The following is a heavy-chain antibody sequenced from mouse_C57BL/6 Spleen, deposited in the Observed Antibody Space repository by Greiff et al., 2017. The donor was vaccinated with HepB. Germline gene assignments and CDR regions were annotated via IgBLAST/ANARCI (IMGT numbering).Heavy chain of an antibody. CDR2: INPYNGGT. D-gene: IGHD1-1*01. V-gene: IGHV1-19*01. CDR3: ARLGITTVVATGGYFDV. CDR1: GYTFTDYY. J-gene: IGHJ1*03. Sequence: EVQLQQSGPVLVKPGASVKMSCKASGYTFTDYYMNWVKQSHGKSLEWIGVINPYNGGTSYNQKFKGKATLTVDKSSSTAYMELNSLTSEDSAVYYCARLGITTVVATGGYFDVWGTGTTVTVSS.